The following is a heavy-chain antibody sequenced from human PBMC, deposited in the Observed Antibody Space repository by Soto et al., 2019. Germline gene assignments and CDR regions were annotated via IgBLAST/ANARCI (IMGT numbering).Heavy chain of an antibody. CDR1: GFTFSSYA. CDR3: AKDENWNYGYYFDY. CDR2: ISGSGGST. Sequence: PGESLKISCAASGFTFSSYAMSWVRQAPGKGLEWVSAISGSGGSTYYADSVKGRFTISRDNSKNTLYLQMNSLRAEDTAVYYCAKDENWNYGYYFDYWGQGTLVTVSS. D-gene: IGHD1-7*01. V-gene: IGHV3-23*01. J-gene: IGHJ4*02.